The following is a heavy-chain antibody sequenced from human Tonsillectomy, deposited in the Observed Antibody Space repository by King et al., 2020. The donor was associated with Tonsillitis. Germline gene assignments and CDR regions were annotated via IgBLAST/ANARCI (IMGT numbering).Heavy chain of an antibody. D-gene: IGHD6-6*01. Sequence: VQLVESGGGLVQPGGSLKLSCAASGFTFSGSAMHWVRQASGKGLEWVGRIGSKANNYATVYAASVKGRFTISRDESKKTAYLQMNSLKTEDTAVYYCTRRSTIAARGNDYWGQGTLVTVSS. CDR3: TRRSTIAARGNDY. CDR2: IGSKANNYAT. CDR1: GFTFSGSA. J-gene: IGHJ4*02. V-gene: IGHV3-73*02.